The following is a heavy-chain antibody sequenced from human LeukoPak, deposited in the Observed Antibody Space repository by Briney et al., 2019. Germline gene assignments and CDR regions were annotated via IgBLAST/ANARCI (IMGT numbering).Heavy chain of an antibody. CDR3: ARDNAAPYYFDY. Sequence: GASVKVSCKASGYTFSSYGIGWVRQAPGQGLEWMGWITTYNGNTNYAQKFQGRVTMTRDMSTSTVYMELSSLRSEDTAVYYCARDNAAPYYFDYWGQGTLVTVSS. D-gene: IGHD6-6*01. J-gene: IGHJ4*02. CDR2: ITTYNGNT. CDR1: GYTFSSYG. V-gene: IGHV1-18*01.